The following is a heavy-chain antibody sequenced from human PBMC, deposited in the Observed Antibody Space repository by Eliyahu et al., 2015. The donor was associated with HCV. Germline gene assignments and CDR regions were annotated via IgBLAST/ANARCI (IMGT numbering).Heavy chain of an antibody. V-gene: IGHV3-48*02. CDR1: GFSFSNYH. D-gene: IGHD1-1*01. J-gene: IGHJ4*02. CDR2: ITNSGSVI. Sequence: EVQLVESGGGLVQPGGSLRLSCAAFGFSFSNYHMNWVRQAPGKGLEWVSFITNSGSVIYYADSVKGRFTISRDNAKNSLFLQMNSLTDEDTAVYYCARVSEWHERYWGQGTLVTVS. CDR3: ARVSEWHERY.